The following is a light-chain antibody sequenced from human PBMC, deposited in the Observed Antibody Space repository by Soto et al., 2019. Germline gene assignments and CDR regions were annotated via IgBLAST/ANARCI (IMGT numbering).Light chain of an antibody. V-gene: IGLV2-14*01. CDR3: SSYRTSSTAVL. CDR1: SSDVGGYNY. CDR2: DVS. Sequence: QSALTQPASVSGSPGQSIAISFTGTSSDVGGYNYVSWYQQHPGKAPKLMIYDVSNRPSGVSDRFSGSKSGNTASLTISGLQAEDEADYYCSSYRTSSTAVLFGGGTKLTVL. J-gene: IGLJ2*01.